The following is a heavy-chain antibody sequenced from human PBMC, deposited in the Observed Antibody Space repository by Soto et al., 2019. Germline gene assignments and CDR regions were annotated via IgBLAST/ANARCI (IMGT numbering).Heavy chain of an antibody. CDR3: ASRRPGLWRGVLDY. Sequence: PSETLSLTCTVSGGSISSYYWSWIRQPPGKGPEWIGYVYHSGSTEYNPSLKSRVTISLDTSRNQFSLNLNSVTAADTAVYYCASRRPGLWRGVLDYLRQGTLVTVSS. D-gene: IGHD2-21*01. V-gene: IGHV4-59*01. CDR2: VYHSGST. CDR1: GGSISSYY. J-gene: IGHJ4*02.